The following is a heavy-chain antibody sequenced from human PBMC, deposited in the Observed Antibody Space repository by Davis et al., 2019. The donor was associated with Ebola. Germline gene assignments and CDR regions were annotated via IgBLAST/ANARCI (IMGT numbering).Heavy chain of an antibody. J-gene: IGHJ4*02. CDR1: GFTFSSYG. D-gene: IGHD4-23*01. CDR2: ISYDGSNK. V-gene: IGHV3-30*03. Sequence: GESLKISCAASGFTFSSYGMHWVRQAPGKGLEWVAVISYDGSNKYYADSVKGRFTISRDNSKNTLYLQMNSLRAEDTAVYYCASATYGGNDYWCQGTLVTVSS. CDR3: ASATYGGNDY.